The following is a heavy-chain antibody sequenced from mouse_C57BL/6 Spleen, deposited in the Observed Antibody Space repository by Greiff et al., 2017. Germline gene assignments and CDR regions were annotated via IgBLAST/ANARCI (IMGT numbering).Heavy chain of an antibody. CDR2: IYPGGGDT. J-gene: IGHJ3*01. Sequence: QVQLQQSGPELVKPGASVKISCKASGYAFSSSWMNWVKQRPGKGLEWIGRIYPGGGDTNYNGKFKGKATLTANKSSSTAYMQLSSLTSEDSAVYFWAREDCYYYGSSPAWFAYWGQGTLVTVSA. V-gene: IGHV1-82*01. CDR1: GYAFSSSW. CDR3: AREDCYYYGSSPAWFAY. D-gene: IGHD1-1*01.